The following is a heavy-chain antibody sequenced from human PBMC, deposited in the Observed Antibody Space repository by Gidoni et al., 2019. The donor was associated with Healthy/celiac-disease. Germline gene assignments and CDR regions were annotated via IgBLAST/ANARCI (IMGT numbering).Heavy chain of an antibody. Sequence: EVQLVESGGGLVQPGRSLRLSCAASGFTFDDYAMHWVRQAPGKGLEWVSGISWNSGSIGCADSVKGRFTISRDNAKNSLYLQMNSLRAEDTALYYCAKDIRQWLVGGAFDIWGQGTMVTVSS. D-gene: IGHD6-19*01. V-gene: IGHV3-9*01. CDR2: ISWNSGSI. J-gene: IGHJ3*02. CDR1: GFTFDDYA. CDR3: AKDIRQWLVGGAFDI.